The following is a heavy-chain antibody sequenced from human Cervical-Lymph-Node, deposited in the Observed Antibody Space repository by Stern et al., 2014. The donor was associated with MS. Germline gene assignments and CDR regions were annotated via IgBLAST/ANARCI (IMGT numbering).Heavy chain of an antibody. V-gene: IGHV4-31*03. CDR2: IYYSGST. CDR3: ARDGPQVGAGSFDI. J-gene: IGHJ3*02. D-gene: IGHD1-26*01. CDR1: GGSISSGDYY. Sequence: VQLEESGPGLVKPSQTLSLTCTVSGGSISSGDYYWNWIRQHPGKGLEXIGYIYYSGSTYYNPSLKSRVTISVDTCKNHFSLKLRSVTAADTAVYYCARDGPQVGAGSFDIWGQGTMVTVSS.